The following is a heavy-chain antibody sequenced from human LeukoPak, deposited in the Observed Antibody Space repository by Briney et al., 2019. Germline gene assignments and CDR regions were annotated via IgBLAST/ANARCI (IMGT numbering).Heavy chain of an antibody. J-gene: IGHJ4*02. CDR3: ARDYYESSGSFDH. D-gene: IGHD3-22*01. V-gene: IGHV3-21*01. CDR1: GFIFSSYN. CDR2: ISSSSNYI. Sequence: GGSLRLSCAASGFIFSSYNMNWVRQAPGKGLEWVSSISSSSNYIYYADSVKGRFTISRDNAKNSLYLQMNSLRAEDTALYYCARDYYESSGSFDHWGQGTLITVSS.